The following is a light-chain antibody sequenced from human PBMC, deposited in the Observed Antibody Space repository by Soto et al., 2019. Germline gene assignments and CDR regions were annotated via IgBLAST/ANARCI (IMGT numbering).Light chain of an antibody. Sequence: QSALTQPASVSGSPGQSITISCTGSSSDVGSYNLVSWYQQHPDKAPKLMISEGTKRPSGVSIRFSGSKSGNTDSLTISGLQAEDEADYYCCSYAGSSTPCVFGSGTKVTVL. CDR2: EGT. J-gene: IGLJ1*01. CDR3: CSYAGSSTPCV. CDR1: SSDVGSYNL. V-gene: IGLV2-23*01.